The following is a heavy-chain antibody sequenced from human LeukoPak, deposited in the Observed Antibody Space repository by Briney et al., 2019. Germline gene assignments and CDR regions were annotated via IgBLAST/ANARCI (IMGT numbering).Heavy chain of an antibody. V-gene: IGHV3-66*01. D-gene: IGHD6-6*01. J-gene: IGHJ4*02. Sequence: PGGSLRLSCAASGFSVSSDYITWVRQAPGKGLEWVSVIYSGGDTYYAESVKGGFTVSRDNSKNTVYLQMNTLRAENTAVYFCARGGIAARPSDSWGQGTLVTVSS. CDR3: ARGGIAARPSDS. CDR1: GFSVSSDY. CDR2: IYSGGDT.